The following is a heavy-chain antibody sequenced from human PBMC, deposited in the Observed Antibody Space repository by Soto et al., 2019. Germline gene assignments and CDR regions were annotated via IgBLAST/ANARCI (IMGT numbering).Heavy chain of an antibody. J-gene: IGHJ6*02. CDR1: GFTFSSYG. CDR2: IWYDGSNK. V-gene: IGHV3-33*01. CDR3: ARTTSKIRGSGYYYYYYGMDV. Sequence: GGSLRLSCAASGFTFSSYGMHWVRQAPGKGLEWVAVIWYDGSNKYYADSVKGRFTISRDNSKNTLYLQMNSLRAEDTAVYYCARTTSKIRGSGYYYYYYGMDVWGQGTTVTVSS. D-gene: IGHD3-10*01.